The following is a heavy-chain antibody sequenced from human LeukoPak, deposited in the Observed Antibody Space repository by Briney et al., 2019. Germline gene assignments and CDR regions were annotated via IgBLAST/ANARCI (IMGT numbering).Heavy chain of an antibody. CDR3: ARDGGVSLDY. V-gene: IGHV3-53*05. J-gene: IGHJ4*02. D-gene: IGHD3-16*01. CDR2: IHSGGNT. Sequence: GGSLRLSCAASGFTVSSSYMSWVRQAPGKGLEWVSVIHSGGNTYYADSVKGRFTISRDNSKNTLYLQMNSLRAEDTAVYYCARDGGVSLDYWGQGTLVTVSS. CDR1: GFTVSSSY.